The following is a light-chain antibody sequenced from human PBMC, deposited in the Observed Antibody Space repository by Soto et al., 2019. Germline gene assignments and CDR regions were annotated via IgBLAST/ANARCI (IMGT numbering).Light chain of an antibody. CDR3: QHYISYPWT. CDR2: DAS. Sequence: DFQMTQSPSTLSASVGDRVTMTCRASQNIRSRLAWFQQKPGKAPKLLIYDASSLESGVPQRFSGSGSGTEFTLTISSLQTDDFSTYYCQHYISYPWTFGQGTKVDIK. J-gene: IGKJ1*01. V-gene: IGKV1-5*01. CDR1: QNIRSR.